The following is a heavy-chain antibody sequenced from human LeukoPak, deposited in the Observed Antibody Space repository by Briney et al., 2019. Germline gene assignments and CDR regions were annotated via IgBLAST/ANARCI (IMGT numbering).Heavy chain of an antibody. CDR2: IRSKANSYAT. J-gene: IGHJ4*02. V-gene: IGHV3-73*01. CDR3: TSLRGGITMVRGVMN. D-gene: IGHD3-10*01. CDR1: GFTFSGSA. Sequence: GGSLKLSCAASGFTFSGSAMHWVRQASGKGLEWAGRIRSKANSYATAYAASVKGRFTISRDDSKNTAYLQMNSLKTEDTAVYYCTSLRGGITMVRGVMNWGQGTLVTVSS.